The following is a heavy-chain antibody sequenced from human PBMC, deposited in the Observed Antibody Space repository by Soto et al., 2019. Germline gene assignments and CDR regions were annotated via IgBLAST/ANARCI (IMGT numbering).Heavy chain of an antibody. CDR2: INHSGST. CDR3: ARSSRGAARFRPLDY. J-gene: IGHJ4*02. V-gene: IGHV4-34*01. Sequence: QVQLQQWGAGLLKPSETLSLTCAVYGASFSGYYWSWIRQPPGKGLEWIGEINHSGSTNYNPSLKSRVTISVDTSKNQFSLKLSSVTAADTAVYYCARSSRGAARFRPLDYWGQGTLVTVSS. D-gene: IGHD6-6*01. CDR1: GASFSGYY.